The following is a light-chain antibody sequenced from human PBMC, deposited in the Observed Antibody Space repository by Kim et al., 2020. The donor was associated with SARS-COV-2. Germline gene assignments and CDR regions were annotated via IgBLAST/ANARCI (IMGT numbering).Light chain of an antibody. J-gene: IGLJ1*01. V-gene: IGLV3-19*01. Sequence: ALGQTVRITCQGASLRNYFATWFQQKPGQAPVLVIYGQNDRPSGIPDRFSGSSSGNTASLTITGAQAEDEADYYCSSRHDSGNHFVFGAGTKVTVL. CDR2: GQN. CDR3: SSRHDSGNHFV. CDR1: SLRNYF.